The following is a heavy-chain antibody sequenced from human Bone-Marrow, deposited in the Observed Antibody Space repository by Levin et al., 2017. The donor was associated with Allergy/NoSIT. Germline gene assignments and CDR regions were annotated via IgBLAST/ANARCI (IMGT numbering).Heavy chain of an antibody. CDR2: INPNNGAT. CDR1: GYTFSNYY. V-gene: IGHV1-2*02. CDR3: ARRTNTAGYYYIEFDF. J-gene: IGHJ4*02. Sequence: PEASVKVSCKASGYTFSNYYLHWVRQAPGLGLEWMGWINPNNGATHYAQKFQGRVTITRDTSISTAYMDLSRLTSDDTAVYYCARRTNTAGYYYIEFDFWGQGAQVTVSS. D-gene: IGHD3-9*01.